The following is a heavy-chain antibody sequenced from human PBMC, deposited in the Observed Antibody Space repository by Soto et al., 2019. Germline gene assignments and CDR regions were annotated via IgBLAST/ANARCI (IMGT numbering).Heavy chain of an antibody. CDR1: GFTFSSYA. CDR3: AKARLEWSPSDSKDYYYGMDV. J-gene: IGHJ6*02. Sequence: GGSLRLSCAASGFTFSSYAMSWVRQAPGKGLEWVSAISGSGGSTYYADSVKGRFTISRDNSKNTLYLQMNSLRAEDTAVYYCAKARLEWSPSDSKDYYYGMDVWGQGTTVTV. V-gene: IGHV3-23*01. D-gene: IGHD3-3*01. CDR2: ISGSGGST.